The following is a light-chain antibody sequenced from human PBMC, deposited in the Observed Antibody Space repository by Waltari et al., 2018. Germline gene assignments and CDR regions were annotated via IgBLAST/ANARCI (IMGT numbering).Light chain of an antibody. CDR1: QSISNY. CDR2: EAS. V-gene: IGKV1-5*03. J-gene: IGKJ1*01. Sequence: DIQMTQSPSTLSASVGDRVTITCRASQSISNYFAWYQQKPGKAPNLLIYEASTLKSGVPSRFSGSGSGTEFTLTINNLQPDDFATYYCQRSDAYWATFGQGTKVEIK. CDR3: QRSDAYWAT.